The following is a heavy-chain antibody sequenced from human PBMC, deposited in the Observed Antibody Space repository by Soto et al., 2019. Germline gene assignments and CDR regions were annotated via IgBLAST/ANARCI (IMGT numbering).Heavy chain of an antibody. J-gene: IGHJ6*02. D-gene: IGHD1-26*01. CDR2: TYYRSKWYN. CDR1: GDSVSSNSAA. V-gene: IGHV6-1*01. CDR3: ARARIVGATKVGYYYYGMDV. Sequence: SQTLSLTCAISGDSVSSNSAAWNWIRQSPSRGLEWLGRTYYRSKWYNDYAVSVKSRITINPDTSKNQFSLQLNSVTPEDTAVYYCARARIVGATKVGYYYYGMDVWGQGTTVTV.